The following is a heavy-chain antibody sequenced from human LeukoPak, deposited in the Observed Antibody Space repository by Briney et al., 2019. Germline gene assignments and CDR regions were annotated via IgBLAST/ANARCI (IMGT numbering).Heavy chain of an antibody. CDR3: ASGEYSGYDLAY. CDR2: LYSGGTT. V-gene: IGHV3-53*01. Sequence: GGSLRLSCAASGFTVSSSYMGWVRQPPGKGLEYVSVLYSGGTTYFADSVRGRFTISRDNSKNTLYLQMNSLRAEDTAVYYCASGEYSGYDLAYWGQGTLVTVSS. J-gene: IGHJ4*02. CDR1: GFTVSSSY. D-gene: IGHD5-12*01.